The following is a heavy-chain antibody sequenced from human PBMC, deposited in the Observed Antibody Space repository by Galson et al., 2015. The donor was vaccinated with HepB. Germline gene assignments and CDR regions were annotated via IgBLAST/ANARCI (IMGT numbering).Heavy chain of an antibody. CDR3: ARNNHFDF. Sequence: SETLSLTCSVSGASISTSYWSWIRQPAGKGLEWIGRIFSPDSINYNPSLKSRISMSVDTSQNRFSLKMNSVTAADTGVYYCARNNHFDFWGQGIVVTVSS. V-gene: IGHV4-4*07. J-gene: IGHJ4*02. CDR2: IFSPDSI. D-gene: IGHD1/OR15-1a*01. CDR1: GASISTSY.